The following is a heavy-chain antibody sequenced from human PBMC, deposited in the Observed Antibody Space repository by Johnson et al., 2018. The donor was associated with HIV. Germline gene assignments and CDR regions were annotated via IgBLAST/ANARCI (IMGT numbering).Heavy chain of an antibody. D-gene: IGHD6-13*01. CDR2: TYSSGST. J-gene: IGHJ3*02. V-gene: IGHV3-66*03. Sequence: VQLVEFGGGLMQPGGSLRLSRSASWFTVSTNYMSWVRQAPGKGLDWVSVTYSSGSTYYTDSVQGRFTTSRDNSKKTLYLQINSLRAEDTAVYYCARDHDGQQLGFAFDIWGQGTMVTVSS. CDR1: WFTVSTNY. CDR3: ARDHDGQQLGFAFDI.